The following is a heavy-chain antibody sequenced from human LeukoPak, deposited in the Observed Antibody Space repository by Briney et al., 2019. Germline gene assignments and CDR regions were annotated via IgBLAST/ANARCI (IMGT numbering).Heavy chain of an antibody. Sequence: PSETLSLTCTVSAGSISSYYWSWIRQPPGKGLEWIGFIYYSGSTNYNPSLKSRVTIAVDTSKNQFSLKLSSVTAADTAVYYCARLTYSSGWYKGDSFDIWGQGTMVTVSS. CDR2: IYYSGST. CDR3: ARLTYSSGWYKGDSFDI. V-gene: IGHV4-59*01. CDR1: AGSISSYY. D-gene: IGHD6-19*01. J-gene: IGHJ3*02.